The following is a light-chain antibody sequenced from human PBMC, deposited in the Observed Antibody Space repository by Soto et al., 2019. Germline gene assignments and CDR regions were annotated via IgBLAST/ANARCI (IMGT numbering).Light chain of an antibody. J-gene: IGLJ2*01. CDR3: SSYAGSNNLGV. V-gene: IGLV2-8*01. Sequence: QSVLTQPPSASGSPGQSVTISCTGTSSDVGGYNFVSWYQQHPGKAPKLTIYEVFKRPSGVPDRFSGSKSGNTASLTVSWLQAEDEADYYCSSYAGSNNLGVFGGGTKLTVL. CDR2: EVF. CDR1: SSDVGGYNF.